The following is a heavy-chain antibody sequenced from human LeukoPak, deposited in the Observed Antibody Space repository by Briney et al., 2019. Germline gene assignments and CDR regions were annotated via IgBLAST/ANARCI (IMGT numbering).Heavy chain of an antibody. Sequence: GGSLRLSCAASGFTFSSYWMSWVRQAPGKGLEWVANIKQDGSEKYYVDSVKGRFTISRDNAKNSLYLQMNSLRAEDTAVYYCARDRHSSGYYSTDDYWGQGTLVTVSS. CDR2: IKQDGSEK. J-gene: IGHJ4*02. D-gene: IGHD3-22*01. V-gene: IGHV3-7*01. CDR1: GFTFSSYW. CDR3: ARDRHSSGYYSTDDY.